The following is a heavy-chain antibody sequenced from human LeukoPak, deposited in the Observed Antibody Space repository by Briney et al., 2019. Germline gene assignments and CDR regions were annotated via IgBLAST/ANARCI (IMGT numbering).Heavy chain of an antibody. CDR3: TTGRRYQLYDC. Sequence: GASVKVSCKVFGNTLTELSMHWVRQAPGKGLESMGGFAPEDGETIYAQQFQGRLTMTEDTSTDTAYMELSRLTSEDTAVYYCTTGRRYQLYDCWGQGTLVTVSS. CDR1: GNTLTELS. CDR2: FAPEDGET. J-gene: IGHJ4*02. D-gene: IGHD1-1*01. V-gene: IGHV1-24*01.